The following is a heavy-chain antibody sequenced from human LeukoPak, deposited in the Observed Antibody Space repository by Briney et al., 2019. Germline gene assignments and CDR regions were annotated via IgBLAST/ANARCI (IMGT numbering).Heavy chain of an antibody. J-gene: IGHJ3*02. CDR1: GGSISSYY. CDR2: SYYSGST. D-gene: IGHD3-10*02. V-gene: IGHV4-59*01. Sequence: SETLSLTCTVSGGSISSYYWSWIRQPPGKGLGWIGYSYYSGSTNYNPSLKSRVTISVDTSQNQFSLKLSSVNAADTAVYYCASVRRAVEPRARYAFDIWGQGTMVSVSS. CDR3: ASVRRAVEPRARYAFDI.